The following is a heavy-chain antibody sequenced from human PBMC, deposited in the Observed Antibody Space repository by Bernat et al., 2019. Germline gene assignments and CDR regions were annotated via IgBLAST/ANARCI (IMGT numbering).Heavy chain of an antibody. CDR2: ISSNGGST. V-gene: IGHV3-64D*06. J-gene: IGHJ4*02. CDR1: GFTFSSYA. CDR3: VKDRSDYYDSSGLDY. D-gene: IGHD3-22*01. Sequence: EVQLVESGGGLVQPGGSLRLSCSASGFTFSSYAMHWVRQAPGKGLEYVSAISSNGGSTYYADSVKGRFNISRDNSKNTLYLQMSSLRAEDTAVYYCVKDRSDYYDSSGLDYWGQGTLVTVSS.